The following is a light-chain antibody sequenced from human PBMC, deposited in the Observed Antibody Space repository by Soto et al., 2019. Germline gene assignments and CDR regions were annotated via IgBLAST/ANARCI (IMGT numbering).Light chain of an antibody. J-gene: IGKJ1*01. CDR3: QQFINWPWT. CDR2: GAS. V-gene: IGKV3-15*01. CDR1: QSVSSD. Sequence: EIVMTPTPATLSVAPGERAPLSCRASQSVSSDLAWYQQKPGQAPRLLIYGASTRATGVPARFSGSGSGTEFALTISSLQSEDFAVYYCQQFINWPWTHGQGSKVDIK.